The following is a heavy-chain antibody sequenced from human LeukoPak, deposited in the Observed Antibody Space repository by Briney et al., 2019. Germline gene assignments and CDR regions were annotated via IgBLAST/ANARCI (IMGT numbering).Heavy chain of an antibody. D-gene: IGHD3-16*01. V-gene: IGHV3-66*01. J-gene: IGHJ4*02. CDR1: GFTVSSDY. CDR3: AREPPGGGFDY. Sequence: QPGGSLRLSCTASGFTVSSDYMSWVRQAPGKGLEWVSVVYSGGNTYYADSVRGRFTISRDNSKNTLYLQMNSLRAEDTAVYYCAREPPGGGFDYWGQGTLVTVSS. CDR2: VYSGGNT.